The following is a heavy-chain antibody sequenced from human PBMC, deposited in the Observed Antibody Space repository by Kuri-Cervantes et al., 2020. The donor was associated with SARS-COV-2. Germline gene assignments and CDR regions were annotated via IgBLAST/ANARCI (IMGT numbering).Heavy chain of an antibody. V-gene: IGHV3-30*04. CDR3: ARDQSDSSGWYAEEDYYYYMDV. D-gene: IGHD6-19*01. Sequence: GGSLRLSCAASGFTFSSYAMHWVRQAPGKGLEWVAVISYDGSNKYYADSVKGRFTISRDNAKNSLYLQMNSLRAEDTAVYYCARDQSDSSGWYAEEDYYYYMDVWGKGTAVTVSS. CDR2: ISYDGSNK. CDR1: GFTFSSYA. J-gene: IGHJ6*03.